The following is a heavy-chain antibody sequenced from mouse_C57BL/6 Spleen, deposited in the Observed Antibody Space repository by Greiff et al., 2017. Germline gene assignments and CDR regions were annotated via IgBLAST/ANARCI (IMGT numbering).Heavy chain of an antibody. CDR3: ARDSGYGSSNPFAY. CDR2: IYPGDGDT. D-gene: IGHD1-1*01. V-gene: IGHV1-80*01. Sequence: QVQLQQPGAELVKPGASVKISCKASGYAFSSYWMNWVKQRPGKGLEWIGQIYPGDGDTNYNGKFKGKATLTADKSSSTAYMLLSSLTSEDSAVYVSARDSGYGSSNPFAYWGQGTLVTVSA. CDR1: GYAFSSYW. J-gene: IGHJ3*01.